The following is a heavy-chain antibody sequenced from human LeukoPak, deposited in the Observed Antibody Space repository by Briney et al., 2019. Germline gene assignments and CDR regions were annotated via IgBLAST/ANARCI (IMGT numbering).Heavy chain of an antibody. J-gene: IGHJ4*02. D-gene: IGHD2-21*02. V-gene: IGHV4-61*02. CDR2: IYTSGST. CDR1: GGSISSGSYY. Sequence: SETLSLTCTVSGGSISSGSYYWSWIRQPAGKGLEWIGRIYTSGSTNYNPSLKSRVTISVDTSKNQFSLKLSSVTAADTAVYYCARGAYCGGDCYLDYWGQGTRVTVSS. CDR3: ARGAYCGGDCYLDY.